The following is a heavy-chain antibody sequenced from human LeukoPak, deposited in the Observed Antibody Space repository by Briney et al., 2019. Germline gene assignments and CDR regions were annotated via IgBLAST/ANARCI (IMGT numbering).Heavy chain of an antibody. CDR2: INPGGGST. D-gene: IGHD6-19*01. V-gene: IGHV1-46*01. J-gene: IGHJ4*02. CDR3: ASGQQGHRFDY. Sequence: ASVKVSCKASGYTFTSYYMHWVRQAPGQGLEWMGIINPGGGSTSYAQKFQGRVTMTRDMSTSTVYMELSSLRSEDTAVYYCASGQQGHRFDYWGQGTLVTVSS. CDR1: GYTFTSYY.